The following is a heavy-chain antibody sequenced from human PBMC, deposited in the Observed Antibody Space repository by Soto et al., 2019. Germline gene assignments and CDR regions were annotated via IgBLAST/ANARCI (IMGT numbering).Heavy chain of an antibody. CDR3: TRDLNGGNPFDY. Sequence: QVQLVQSGAEVKKPAASVRICCKASGYTLTNYGIHCVRQAAGESLAWLAWIDAGSGNPTYSQKYRDRTTLTSEFSASTYYMDLSSLTSGDTAVYFCTRDLNGGNPFDYWGHGTLVPVSP. CDR2: IDAGSGNP. CDR1: GYTLTNYG. D-gene: IGHD2-8*01. J-gene: IGHJ4*01. V-gene: IGHV1-3*01.